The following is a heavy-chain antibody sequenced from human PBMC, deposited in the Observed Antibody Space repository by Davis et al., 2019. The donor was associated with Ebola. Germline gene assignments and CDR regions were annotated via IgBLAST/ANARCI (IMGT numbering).Heavy chain of an antibody. D-gene: IGHD3-10*01. CDR2: ISSSSSYI. CDR3: ASLYYYGSGSYYLPRGRYFDY. Sequence: GSLRLSCAASGFTFSSYSMNWVRQAPGKGLEWVSSISSSSSYIYYADSVKGRFTISRDNAKNSLYLQMNSLRAEDTAVYYCASLYYYGSGSYYLPRGRYFDYWGQGTLVTVSS. V-gene: IGHV3-21*01. J-gene: IGHJ4*02. CDR1: GFTFSSYS.